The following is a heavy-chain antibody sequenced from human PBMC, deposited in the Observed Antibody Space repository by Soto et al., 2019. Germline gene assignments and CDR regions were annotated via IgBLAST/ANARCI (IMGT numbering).Heavy chain of an antibody. Sequence: PGGSLRLSCAASGFSFSRHTMNWIRQAPGKGLEWVASISYDGTNKYYADSVKGRFTISRDNSKNTMSVQMDSLRAEDTAVYYCAKCGGSYSDYFDYWGQGTLVTVSS. D-gene: IGHD1-26*01. CDR1: GFSFSRHT. CDR3: AKCGGSYSDYFDY. CDR2: ISYDGTNK. V-gene: IGHV3-30*04. J-gene: IGHJ4*02.